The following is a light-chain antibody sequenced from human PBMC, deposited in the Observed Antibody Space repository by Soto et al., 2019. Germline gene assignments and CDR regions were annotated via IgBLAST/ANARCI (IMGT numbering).Light chain of an antibody. Sequence: DIHMTQSPSSLSASVGDRVTITFRASQSISTFLNWYQLKPGKAPTLLIFAASSLQSGVPSRFSGSGSGTDFTLTISNLQPEDFATYYCQQSFSAPIYTFGPGTKVDIK. CDR3: QQSFSAPIYT. CDR2: AAS. V-gene: IGKV1-39*01. J-gene: IGKJ3*01. CDR1: QSISTF.